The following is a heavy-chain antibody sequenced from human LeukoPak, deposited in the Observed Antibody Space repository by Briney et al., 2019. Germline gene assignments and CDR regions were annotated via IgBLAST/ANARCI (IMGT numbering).Heavy chain of an antibody. V-gene: IGHV1-8*03. CDR3: ARAGNYGGNSWGYYMDV. CDR1: EYTFSGYY. Sequence: GASVKVSCKASEYTFSGYYMHWVRQATGQGLEWMGWMNPNSGNTGYAQKFQGRVTITRNTSISTAYMELSSLRSEDTAVYYCARAGNYGGNSWGYYMDVWGKGTTVTVSS. D-gene: IGHD4-23*01. CDR2: MNPNSGNT. J-gene: IGHJ6*03.